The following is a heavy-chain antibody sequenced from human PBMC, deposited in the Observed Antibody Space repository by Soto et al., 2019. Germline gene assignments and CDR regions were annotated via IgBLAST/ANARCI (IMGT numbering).Heavy chain of an antibody. J-gene: IGHJ3*02. CDR1: GYSFTSYW. V-gene: IGHV5-10-1*01. CDR2: IDPSDSYT. Sequence: PGESLKISCKGSGYSFTSYWISWVRQMPGKGLEWMGRIDPSDSYTNYSPSFQGHVTISADKSISTAYLQWSSLKASDTAMYYCARRAIGITYYYDSSGYSNPAQYAFDIWGQGTMVTVSS. CDR3: ARRAIGITYYYDSSGYSNPAQYAFDI. D-gene: IGHD3-22*01.